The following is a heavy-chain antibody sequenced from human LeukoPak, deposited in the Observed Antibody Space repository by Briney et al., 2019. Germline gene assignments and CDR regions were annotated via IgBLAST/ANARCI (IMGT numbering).Heavy chain of an antibody. CDR2: ISFSGDNA. J-gene: IGHJ3*01. D-gene: IGHD3-16*02. CDR3: VKDIELSA. CDR1: GFNFRHAA. V-gene: IGHV3-23*01. Sequence: PGVSLRLSCAVSGFNFRHAAMTWVRQVPGKALEWVGLISFSGDNAYYADSVKGRVTISRDNSNDSLSLHMNSLRVEDTAMYYCVKDIELSAWGLGTMVTVSS.